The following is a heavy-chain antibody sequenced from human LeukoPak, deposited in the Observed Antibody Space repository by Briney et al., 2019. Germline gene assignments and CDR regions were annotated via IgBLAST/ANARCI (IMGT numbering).Heavy chain of an antibody. CDR2: ISISGITR. V-gene: IGHV3-48*03. D-gene: IGHD3-10*02. J-gene: IGHJ6*04. CDR3: AELGITMIGGV. CDR1: GFTFSSYE. Sequence: GGSLRLSCAASGFTFSSYEMDWVRQAPGKGREVGSYISISGITRYYAYSVKGRFTISRDNAKNSLYLQMNSLRAEDTAVYYCAELGITMIGGVWGKGTTVTISS.